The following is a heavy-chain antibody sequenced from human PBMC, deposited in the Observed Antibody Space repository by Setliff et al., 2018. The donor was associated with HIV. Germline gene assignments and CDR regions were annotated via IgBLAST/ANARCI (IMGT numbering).Heavy chain of an antibody. CDR2: ITLDGART. V-gene: IGHV3-23*01. CDR1: GFTFSNYA. CDR3: AILGYCNGGSCFGGSTWNYYMDV. Sequence: GGSLRLSCAASGFTFSNYAMNWVRQAPGKRLEWVSSITLDGARTYYVGSVRGRFTISRDSSKSILYLQLNSLGAEDTALYYCAILGYCNGGSCFGGSTWNYYMDVWGKGTTVTVSS. D-gene: IGHD2-15*01. J-gene: IGHJ6*03.